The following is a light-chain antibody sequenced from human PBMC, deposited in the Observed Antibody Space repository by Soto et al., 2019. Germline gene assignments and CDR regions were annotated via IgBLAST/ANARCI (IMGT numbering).Light chain of an antibody. CDR2: AAS. CDR3: QQYNTYSWT. CDR1: QSIRSY. J-gene: IGKJ1*01. V-gene: IGKV1-39*01. Sequence: DIQMTQSPSSLSASVGDRVTITCRASQSIRSYLNWYQQKPGKAPLLMIYAASNLQSGVPSRFSGSGSGTDFTLTISSLQPDDFATYYCQQYNTYSWTFGPGTKVEIK.